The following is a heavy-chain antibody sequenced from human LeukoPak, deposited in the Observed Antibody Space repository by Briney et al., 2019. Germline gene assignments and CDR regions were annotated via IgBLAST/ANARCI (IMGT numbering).Heavy chain of an antibody. Sequence: EASVKVLCNASGYTFPGHYMQWARLAPGQGLEWMGSIHPYRSDTNYAQTCQGRVTMNRDTSISTAYMELGRLRSGDTAVYYCAREVCGWFGEIPANWFDSWGQGTLVTVSS. D-gene: IGHD3-10*01. CDR2: IHPYRSDT. CDR3: AREVCGWFGEIPANWFDS. CDR1: GYTFPGHY. V-gene: IGHV1-2*02. J-gene: IGHJ5*01.